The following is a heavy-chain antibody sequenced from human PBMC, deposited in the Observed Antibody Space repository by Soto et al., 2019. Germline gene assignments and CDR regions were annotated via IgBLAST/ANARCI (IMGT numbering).Heavy chain of an antibody. D-gene: IGHD2-2*01. Sequence: GGSLRLSCVGSGFTFSSHEMNWVRQAPGKGLEWVSYITSDGTTIFSADSVKGRFTISRDNSKNTLYLEMNSLRAEDTAVYYCAKHGDCSSTSCYFDYWAQGTLVTVSS. CDR2: ITSDGTTI. CDR1: GFTFSSHE. J-gene: IGHJ4*02. V-gene: IGHV3-48*03. CDR3: AKHGDCSSTSCYFDY.